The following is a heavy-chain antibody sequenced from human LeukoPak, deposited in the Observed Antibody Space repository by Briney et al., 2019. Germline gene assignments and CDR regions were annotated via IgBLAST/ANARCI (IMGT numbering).Heavy chain of an antibody. CDR3: AKDLLVRGWAYYYMNV. J-gene: IGHJ6*03. Sequence: GGSLRLSCAASGFTFDDYVMYWVRQAPGKGLEWVSLISGDGGNTYYADSVKGRFTISRDNSENSLYLQMNSLRTEDTALYYCAKDLLVRGWAYYYMNVWGKGTAVTVSS. CDR1: GFTFDDYV. D-gene: IGHD3-10*01. V-gene: IGHV3-43*02. CDR2: ISGDGGNT.